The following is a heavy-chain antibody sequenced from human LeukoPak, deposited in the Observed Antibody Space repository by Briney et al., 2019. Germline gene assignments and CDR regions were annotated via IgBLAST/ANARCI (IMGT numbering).Heavy chain of an antibody. V-gene: IGHV4-34*01. Sequence: SETLSLTCAVYGGSFSSYYWSWIRQPPGKGLEWIGKINHSGSTNYNPSLKSRVTISVDMSKNQFSLKLSSVTAADTAVYYCARGARSGSAAYGYWGQGTLVTVSS. D-gene: IGHD1-26*01. J-gene: IGHJ4*02. CDR1: GGSFSSYY. CDR2: INHSGST. CDR3: ARGARSGSAAYGY.